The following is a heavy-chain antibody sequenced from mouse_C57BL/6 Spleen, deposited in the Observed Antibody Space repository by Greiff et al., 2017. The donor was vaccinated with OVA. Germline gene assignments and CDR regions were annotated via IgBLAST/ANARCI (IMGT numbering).Heavy chain of an antibody. D-gene: IGHD6-5*01. CDR2: INPSTGGT. CDR1: GYSFTGYY. J-gene: IGHJ1*03. CDR3: ARAYEGYFDV. V-gene: IGHV1-42*01. Sequence: VQLQQSGPELVKPGASVKISCKASGYSFTGYYMNWVKQSPEKSLEWIGEINPSTGGTTYNQKFKAKATLTVDKSSSTAYMQLKSLTSEDSAVYYCARAYEGYFDVWGTGTTVTVSS.